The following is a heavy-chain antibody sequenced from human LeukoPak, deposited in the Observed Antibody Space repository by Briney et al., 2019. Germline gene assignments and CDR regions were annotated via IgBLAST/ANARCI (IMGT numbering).Heavy chain of an antibody. V-gene: IGHV3-30*18. J-gene: IGHJ6*02. Sequence: GGSLRLSCAAPGFTFGNYGMHWVRQAPGKGLAWVAVISYDGRNKNYADSVKGRFTISRDKSKNTLYLQMNSLRAEDTAVYYCAKAGGGYSSSSYGMDVWGQGTTVTVSS. CDR1: GFTFGNYG. CDR3: AKAGGGYSSSSYGMDV. D-gene: IGHD6-19*01. CDR2: ISYDGRNK.